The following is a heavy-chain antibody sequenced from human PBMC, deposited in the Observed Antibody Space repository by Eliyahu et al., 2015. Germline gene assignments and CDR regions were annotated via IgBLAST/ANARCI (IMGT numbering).Heavy chain of an antibody. J-gene: IGHJ5*02. Sequence: QVQLVESGGALVKPGGSLRLSCAAXGFXFSDYYMXWIRQAPGKGLEWVSYISNSGSTIYYADSVKGRFTISRDNGKNSLYLQMNSLRAEDTAVYYCARERVAGTKDWFDPWGQGTLVTVSS. CDR1: GFXFSDYY. CDR2: ISNSGSTI. CDR3: ARERVAGTKDWFDP. D-gene: IGHD6-19*01. V-gene: IGHV3-11*01.